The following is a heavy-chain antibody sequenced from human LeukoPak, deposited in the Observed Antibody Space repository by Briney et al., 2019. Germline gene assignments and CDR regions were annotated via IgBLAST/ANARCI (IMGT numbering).Heavy chain of an antibody. D-gene: IGHD3-10*01. CDR3: WFGEPSNLDY. CDR1: GFTFSSYS. Sequence: GGSLRLSCAASGFTFSSYSMNWVRQAPGKGLEWVSSISSSSSYIYYADSVKGRFTISRDNSKNTLYLQMNSLRAEDTAVYYCWFGEPSNLDYWGQGTLVTVSS. J-gene: IGHJ4*02. CDR2: ISSSSSYI. V-gene: IGHV3-21*01.